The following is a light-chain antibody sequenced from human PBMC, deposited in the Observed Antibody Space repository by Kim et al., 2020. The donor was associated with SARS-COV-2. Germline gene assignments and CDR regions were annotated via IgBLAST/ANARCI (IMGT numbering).Light chain of an antibody. CDR2: SNN. CDR1: SSNIGSNT. Sequence: QSVLTQPPSASGTPGQRVTISCSGSSSNIGSNTVNWYQQLPGTAPQLLIYSNNQRPSGVPDRFSGSKSGTSASLAISGLQSEDEADYYCAAWDDSLRVFGTGTKVTVL. J-gene: IGLJ1*01. V-gene: IGLV1-44*01. CDR3: AAWDDSLRV.